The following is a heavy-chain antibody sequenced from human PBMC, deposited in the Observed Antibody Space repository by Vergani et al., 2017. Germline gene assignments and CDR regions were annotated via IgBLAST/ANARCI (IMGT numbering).Heavy chain of an antibody. CDR3: ASWGGVGYRKTPDYFDY. CDR2: IIPIFGTA. V-gene: IGHV1-69*13. D-gene: IGHD1-14*01. J-gene: IGHJ4*02. Sequence: QVLLVQSGAEVKKPGSSVKVSCKASGGTFSSYAISWVRQAPGQGLEWMGRIIPIFGTANYAQKFQGRVTITADESTSTAYRELSSLRSEDTAVYYCASWGGVGYRKTPDYFDYWGQGTLVTVSS. CDR1: GGTFSSYA.